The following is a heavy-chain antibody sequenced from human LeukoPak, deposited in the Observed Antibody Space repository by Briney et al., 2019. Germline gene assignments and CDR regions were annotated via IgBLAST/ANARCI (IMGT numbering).Heavy chain of an antibody. CDR2: ISAYNGNT. J-gene: IGHJ1*01. V-gene: IGHV1-18*01. CDR1: GYTFTSYG. CDR3: VKDKSVYSSSWFIHH. Sequence: ASVKVSCKASGYTFTSYGISWVRQAPGQGLEWMGWISAYNGNTNYAQKLQGRVTMTTDTSTSTAYMELRSLRSEDTAVYYCVKDKSVYSSSWFIHHWGQGTLVTVSS. D-gene: IGHD6-13*01.